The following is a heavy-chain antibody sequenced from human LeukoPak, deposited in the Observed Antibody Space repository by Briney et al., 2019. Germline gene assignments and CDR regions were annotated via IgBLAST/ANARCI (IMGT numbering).Heavy chain of an antibody. CDR2: ISHSGST. D-gene: IGHD4-11*01. CDR3: ARNKSKVVDY. Sequence: KSSETLSLTCAVSGAYISTSNWWSWVRQPPGKGLEWIGEISHSGSTNYNPSLKSRVTISADKSKNQFSLRMDSVTAADTAVYYCARNKSKVVDYWGQGTLVTVSS. V-gene: IGHV4-4*02. CDR1: GAYISTSNW. J-gene: IGHJ4*02.